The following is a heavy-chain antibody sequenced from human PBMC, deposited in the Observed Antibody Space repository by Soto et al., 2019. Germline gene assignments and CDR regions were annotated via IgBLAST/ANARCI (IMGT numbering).Heavy chain of an antibody. V-gene: IGHV3-53*01. CDR3: ARTPSSGTSSWFDL. J-gene: IGHJ5*02. CDR1: GFTVSSDY. D-gene: IGHD2-2*01. Sequence: GGSLRLSCAASGFTVSSDYMSWVRQAPGKGLEWVSIIYTGGGTYYADSVKGRFTISRDNSKNTLSLQMNSLRDDDTAVYYCARTPSSGTSSWFDLWGQGTLVTVSS. CDR2: IYTGGGT.